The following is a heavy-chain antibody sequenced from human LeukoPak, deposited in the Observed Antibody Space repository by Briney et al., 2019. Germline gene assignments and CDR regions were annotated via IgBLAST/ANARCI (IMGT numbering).Heavy chain of an antibody. J-gene: IGHJ4*02. CDR3: ASGPLAQHLLLWFGGTFDY. D-gene: IGHD3-10*01. CDR2: IIPTFGTA. CDR1: GGTFSSYA. V-gene: IGHV1-69*13. Sequence: ASVKVSCKASGGTFSSYAISWVRQAPGQGLEWMGGIIPTFGTANYAQKFQGRVTITADESTSTAYMELSSLRSEDTAVYYCASGPLAQHLLLWFGGTFDYWGQGTLVTVSS.